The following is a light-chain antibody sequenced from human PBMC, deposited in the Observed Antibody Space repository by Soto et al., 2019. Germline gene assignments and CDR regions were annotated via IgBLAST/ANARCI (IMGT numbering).Light chain of an antibody. CDR1: SSDVGNYNS. CDR2: EVN. CDR3: SSHTRSSLVV. Sequence: QSVLTQPASVSGSPGQSITISCTGSSSDVGNYNSVSWYQQHPGKAPKLMIYEVNNRPSGVSNRFSGSKSGNTASLTISGLQGEDEADYYCSSHTRSSLVVFGGGTKLTVL. J-gene: IGLJ2*01. V-gene: IGLV2-14*03.